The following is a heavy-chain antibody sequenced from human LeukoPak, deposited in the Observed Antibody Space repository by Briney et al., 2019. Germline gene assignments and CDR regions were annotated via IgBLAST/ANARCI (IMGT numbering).Heavy chain of an antibody. J-gene: IGHJ1*01. V-gene: IGHV3-66*01. CDR3: ARDGLRYFERASDAEYFQH. CDR2: IYSGGST. CDR1: GFTVSSNY. D-gene: IGHD3-9*01. Sequence: GGSLRLSCAASGFTVSSNYMGWVRQAPGKGLEWVSVIYSGGSTYYADSVKGRFTISRDNSKNTLYLQMNSLRAEDTAVYYCARDGLRYFERASDAEYFQHWGQGTLVTVSS.